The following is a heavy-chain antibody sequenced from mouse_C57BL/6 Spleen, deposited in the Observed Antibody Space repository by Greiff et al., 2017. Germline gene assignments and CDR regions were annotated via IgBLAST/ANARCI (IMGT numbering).Heavy chain of an antibody. J-gene: IGHJ3*01. D-gene: IGHD1-1*01. CDR3: ARTGYGSSYSWFAY. CDR2: IDPSDSYT. CDR1: GYTFTSYW. V-gene: IGHV1-59*01. Sequence: VQLQQPGAELVRPGTSVKLSCKASGYTFTSYWMHWVKQRPGQGLEWIGVIDPSDSYTNYNQKFKGKATLTVDTSSSTAYMQLSSLTSEDSAVYYCARTGYGSSYSWFAYWGQGTLVTVSA.